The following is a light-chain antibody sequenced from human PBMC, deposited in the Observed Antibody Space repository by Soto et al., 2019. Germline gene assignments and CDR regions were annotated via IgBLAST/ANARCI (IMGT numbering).Light chain of an antibody. CDR3: QQYGSSPPYT. CDR1: QSVTNNY. Sequence: EVVLTQSPGTLSLSPGERATLSCRASQSVTNNYFAWYQQKPGQSPRLLIFGSSDGATGIPDRFSGSGYGTDFTLTISRLEPEDSAVYYCQQYGSSPPYTFGQGTKLEIK. CDR2: GSS. J-gene: IGKJ2*01. V-gene: IGKV3-20*01.